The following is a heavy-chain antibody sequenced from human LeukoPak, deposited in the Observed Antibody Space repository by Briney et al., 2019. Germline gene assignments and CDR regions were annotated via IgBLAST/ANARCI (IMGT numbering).Heavy chain of an antibody. CDR2: IYYNGNT. D-gene: IGHD4-23*01. CDR1: GGSISGGDSY. V-gene: IGHV4-30-4*01. CDR3: ARDLLNEGNHLDY. Sequence: PSQTLSLTCTVSGGSISGGDSYWSWIRQPPGKGLEWIGYIYYNGNTYYNPSLKSRVTMSVDTSKNHFSLKLNSVSAADTTVYYCARDLLNEGNHLDYWGQGTLVTVSS. J-gene: IGHJ4*02.